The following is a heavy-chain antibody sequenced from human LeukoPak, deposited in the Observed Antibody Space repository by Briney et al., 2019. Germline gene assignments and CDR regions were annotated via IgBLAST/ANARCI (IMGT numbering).Heavy chain of an antibody. Sequence: SETLSLTCTVSGDSISSYYWSWIRQPPGKGLEWIGYIYTSGGTNYIPSLKGRVTISIDTSKNQFSLKLSSVTAADSAVYYCARDASRDGYSLNDYWGQGTLVTVSS. J-gene: IGHJ4*02. V-gene: IGHV4-4*09. CDR1: GDSISSYY. D-gene: IGHD5-24*01. CDR3: ARDASRDGYSLNDY. CDR2: IYTSGGT.